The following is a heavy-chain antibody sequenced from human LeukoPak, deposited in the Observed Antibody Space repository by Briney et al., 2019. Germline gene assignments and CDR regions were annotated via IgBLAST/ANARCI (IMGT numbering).Heavy chain of an antibody. V-gene: IGHV7-4-1*02. J-gene: IGHJ4*02. CDR3: ARGDSSGYYHASFVDY. D-gene: IGHD3-22*01. CDR2: INTNTGNP. Sequence: ASVKVSCKASGYTFTSYDINWVRQATGQGLEWMGWINTNTGNPTYAQGFTGRFVFSLDTSVSTAYLQISSLKAEDTAVYYCARGDSSGYYHASFVDYWGQGTLVTVSS. CDR1: GYTFTSYD.